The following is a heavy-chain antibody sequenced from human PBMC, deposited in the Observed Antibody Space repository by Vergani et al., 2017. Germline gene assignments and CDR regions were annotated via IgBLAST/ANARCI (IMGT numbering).Heavy chain of an antibody. D-gene: IGHD3-22*01. V-gene: IGHV1-2*04. CDR1: GYTFTGYY. Sequence: QVQLVQSGAEVKKPGASVKVSCKASGYTFTGYYMHWVRQAPGQGLEWMGWINPNSGGTNYAQKFQGWVTMTRDTSSSTAYMELSRLRSDDTAVYYCARAHPLDHYYESPFDPWGQGTLVTVSS. CDR2: INPNSGGT. CDR3: ARAHPLDHYYESPFDP. J-gene: IGHJ5*02.